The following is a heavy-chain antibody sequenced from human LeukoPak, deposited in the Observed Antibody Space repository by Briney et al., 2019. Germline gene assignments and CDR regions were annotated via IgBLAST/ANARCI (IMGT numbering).Heavy chain of an antibody. Sequence: SETLSLTCTVSGGSISSGGYYWSWIRQHPGKGLEWIGYIYYSGSTYYNPSLKSRVTIPVDTSKNQFSLKLSSVTAADTAVYYCASTRRRLDAFDIWGQGTMVTVSS. CDR2: IYYSGST. J-gene: IGHJ3*02. V-gene: IGHV4-31*03. CDR3: ASTRRRLDAFDI. CDR1: GGSISSGGYY.